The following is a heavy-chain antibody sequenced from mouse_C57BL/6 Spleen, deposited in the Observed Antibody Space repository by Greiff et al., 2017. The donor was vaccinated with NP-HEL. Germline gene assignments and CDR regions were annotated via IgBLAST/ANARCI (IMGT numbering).Heavy chain of an antibody. CDR3: TKMVITTVVVVDY. CDR1: GYTFTDYE. J-gene: IGHJ2*01. V-gene: IGHV1-15*01. Sequence: VQLQESGAELVRPGASVTLSCKASGYTFTDYEMHWVKQTPVHGLEWIGAIDPETGGTAYNQKFKGKAILTADKSSSTAYMELRSLTSEDSAVYYCTKMVITTVVVVDYWGQGTTLTVSS. D-gene: IGHD1-1*01. CDR2: IDPETGGT.